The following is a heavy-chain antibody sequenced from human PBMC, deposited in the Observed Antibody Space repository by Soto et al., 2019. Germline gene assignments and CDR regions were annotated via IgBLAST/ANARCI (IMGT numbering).Heavy chain of an antibody. V-gene: IGHV3-33*07. CDR3: VWSSIGSYYFDY. J-gene: IGHJ4*02. D-gene: IGHD2-2*01. CDR1: GFTFSSYA. Sequence: SLRLSCAASGFTFSSYAMYWVRQAPGKGLEWVSVIWFDASNQYYADSVKGRFTISRDNSKNTLYLQMNSLRAEDTAVYYCVWSSIGSYYFDYWGQGTRVTVSS. CDR2: IWFDASNQ.